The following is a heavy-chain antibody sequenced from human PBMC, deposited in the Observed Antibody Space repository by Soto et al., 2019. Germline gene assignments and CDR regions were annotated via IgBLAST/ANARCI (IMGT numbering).Heavy chain of an antibody. Sequence: SETLSLTCAVYGGAFSGYYWSWIRQRPGKGMEGIWEINHSGSTNYNPSLKRRVTISVDTSKNQFSLKLSSVTAADTAVYYCARQFGYCSSTSCYLEGSYYYYYGMDVWGQGTTVT. J-gene: IGHJ6*02. CDR2: INHSGST. V-gene: IGHV4-34*01. CDR3: ARQFGYCSSTSCYLEGSYYYYYGMDV. CDR1: GGAFSGYY. D-gene: IGHD2-2*03.